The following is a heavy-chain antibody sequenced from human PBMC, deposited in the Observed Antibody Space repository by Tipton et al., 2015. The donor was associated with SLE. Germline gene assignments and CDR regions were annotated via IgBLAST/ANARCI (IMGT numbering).Heavy chain of an antibody. D-gene: IGHD6-13*01. CDR2: IYYSGST. Sequence: GLVKPSETLSLTCTVSGGSISSYYWSWIRQPPGKGLEWIGYIYYSGSTNYNPSLKSRVTISVDTSKNQFSLKLSSVTAADTAVYYCARTGYSSSWLYFQHWGQGTLVTVSS. CDR3: ARTGYSSSWLYFQH. CDR1: GGSISSYY. J-gene: IGHJ1*01. V-gene: IGHV4-59*12.